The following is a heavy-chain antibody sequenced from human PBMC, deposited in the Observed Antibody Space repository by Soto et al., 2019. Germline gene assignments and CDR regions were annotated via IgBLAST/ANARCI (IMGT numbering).Heavy chain of an antibody. CDR2: ISSSSSYI. CDR3: ARDYCGGDCYFLRWFDP. CDR1: GFTFSSYS. D-gene: IGHD2-21*01. J-gene: IGHJ5*02. V-gene: IGHV3-21*01. Sequence: EVQLVESGGGLVKPGGSLRLSCAASGFTFSSYSMNWVRQAPGKGLEWVSSISSSSSYIYYADSVKGRFTISRDNAKNSLYLQMNSLRAKDTAVYYCARDYCGGDCYFLRWFDPWGQGTLVTVSS.